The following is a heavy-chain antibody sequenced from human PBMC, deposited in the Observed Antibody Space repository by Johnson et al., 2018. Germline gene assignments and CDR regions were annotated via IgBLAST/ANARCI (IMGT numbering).Heavy chain of an antibody. Sequence: VQLVQSGGGLVQXGGSLELSCAASGFTFSGSTMHWVRQASGRGLEWVGRITAYTYATLYAESLRGRLPISRDNSKNTLYLQMNSLRAEDTAEYYCGGGESDNYYYYYYMDVWGKGTTVTVSS. CDR3: GGGESDNYYYYYYMDV. J-gene: IGHJ6*03. CDR2: ITAYTYAT. CDR1: GFTFSGST. D-gene: IGHD3-16*01. V-gene: IGHV3-73*01.